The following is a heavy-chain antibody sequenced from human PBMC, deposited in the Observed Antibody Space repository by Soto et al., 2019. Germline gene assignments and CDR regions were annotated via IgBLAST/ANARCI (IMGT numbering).Heavy chain of an antibody. D-gene: IGHD2-8*01. Sequence: SETLSLTCTVSGGSISSGGYYWSWIRQHPGKGLEWIGYIYYSGSTYYNPSLKSRVTISVDTSKNQFSLKLSSVTAADTAVYYCSRDRPANNWFDPWGQGTLVTVSS. CDR3: SRDRPANNWFDP. CDR1: GGSISSGGYY. V-gene: IGHV4-31*03. J-gene: IGHJ5*02. CDR2: IYYSGST.